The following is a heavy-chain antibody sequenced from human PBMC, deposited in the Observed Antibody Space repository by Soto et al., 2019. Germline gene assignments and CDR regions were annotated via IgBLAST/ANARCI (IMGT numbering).Heavy chain of an antibody. J-gene: IGHJ4*02. CDR3: TGARMATIREFDY. D-gene: IGHD5-12*01. V-gene: IGHV1-69*06. CDR1: GGTFSSYA. CDR2: IIPIFGTA. Sequence: GASVKVSCKASGGTFSSYAISWVRQAPGQGLEWMGGIIPIFGTANYAQKFQGRVTITADKSTSTAYMELSSLRSEDTAVYYCTGARMATIREFDYWGQGTLVTVSS.